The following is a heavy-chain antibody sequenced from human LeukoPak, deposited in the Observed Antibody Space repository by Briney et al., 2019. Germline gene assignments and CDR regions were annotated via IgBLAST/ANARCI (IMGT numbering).Heavy chain of an antibody. CDR2: ISSSSSYI. Sequence: GGSLRLSCAVSGFTLSDHYMDWVRQAPGKGLEWVSSISSSSSYIYYADSVKGRFTISRDNAKNSLYLQMNSLRAEDTAVYYCARADWDTAMIDYWGQGTLVTVSS. V-gene: IGHV3-21*01. J-gene: IGHJ4*02. CDR1: GFTLSDHY. D-gene: IGHD5-18*01. CDR3: ARADWDTAMIDY.